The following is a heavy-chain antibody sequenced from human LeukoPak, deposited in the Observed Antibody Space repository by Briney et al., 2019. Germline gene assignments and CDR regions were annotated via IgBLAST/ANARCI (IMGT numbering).Heavy chain of an antibody. CDR1: EFTLSSYD. Sequence: GGSLRLSCAASEFTLSSYDMHWVRQTPGKGLEWVAVISYDGSNKYYGDPVKGRFTISRDNSKNTLYLQMNSLRAEDTAVYYCAKAQADSSSPPWGQGTLVTVSS. J-gene: IGHJ5*02. V-gene: IGHV3-30*18. D-gene: IGHD6-13*01. CDR3: AKAQADSSSPP. CDR2: ISYDGSNK.